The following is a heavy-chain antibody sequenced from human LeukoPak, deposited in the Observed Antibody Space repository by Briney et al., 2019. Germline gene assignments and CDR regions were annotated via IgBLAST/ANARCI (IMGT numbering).Heavy chain of an antibody. CDR2: INPNSGGT. V-gene: IGHV1-2*02. D-gene: IGHD3-16*02. Sequence: GASVKVSCKASGYTFTGYYMHWVRQAPGQGLEWMGWINPNSGGTNYAQKFQGRVTMTRDTSISTAYMELSRLRSDDTAVYYCVRESYDYVWGSYRRNWFDPWGQGTLVTVSS. CDR3: VRESYDYVWGSYRRNWFDP. CDR1: GYTFTGYY. J-gene: IGHJ5*02.